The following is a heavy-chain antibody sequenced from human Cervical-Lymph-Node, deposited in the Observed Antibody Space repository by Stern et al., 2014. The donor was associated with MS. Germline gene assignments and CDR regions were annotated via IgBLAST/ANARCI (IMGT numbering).Heavy chain of an antibody. D-gene: IGHD1-26*01. V-gene: IGHV4-31*03. J-gene: IGHJ3*02. CDR2: ISYSGNT. Sequence: VQLVESGPGLVEPSQTLSLTCTVSGGSISSDGDCWNWIRQLPGKGLEWIGYISYSGNTYNNPSLKSRVTISVDTSKNQFSLKLSSVTAADTAVYYCARDGPQVGAGSFDIWGRGTMVTVSS. CDR3: ARDGPQVGAGSFDI. CDR1: GGSISSDGDC.